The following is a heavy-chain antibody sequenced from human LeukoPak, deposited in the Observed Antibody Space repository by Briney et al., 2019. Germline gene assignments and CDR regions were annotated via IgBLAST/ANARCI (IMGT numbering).Heavy chain of an antibody. Sequence: GSLRLSCAASGFTVSSNYMTWVRQAPGKGLEWIGSIYYSGSTYYNPSLKSRVTISVDTSKSQFSLKLSSVTAADTAVYYCARVLRRGPFDYWGQGTLVTVSS. CDR3: ARVLRRGPFDY. CDR1: GFTVSSNY. J-gene: IGHJ4*02. V-gene: IGHV4-59*05. D-gene: IGHD2-15*01. CDR2: IYYSGST.